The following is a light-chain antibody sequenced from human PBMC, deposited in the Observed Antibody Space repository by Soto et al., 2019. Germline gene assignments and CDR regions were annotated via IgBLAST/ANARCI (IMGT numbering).Light chain of an antibody. CDR1: QGISSY. CDR3: LQYYSYPFT. CDR2: AAS. J-gene: IGKJ3*01. Sequence: AIRMTQSPSSFSASTGDRVSITCRASQGISSYLAWYQQKPGKAPKLLIYAASTLQSGVPSRFSGSGSGTDFTLTISSLQSEDFATYYCLQYYSYPFTFGHGTKVDIK. V-gene: IGKV1-8*01.